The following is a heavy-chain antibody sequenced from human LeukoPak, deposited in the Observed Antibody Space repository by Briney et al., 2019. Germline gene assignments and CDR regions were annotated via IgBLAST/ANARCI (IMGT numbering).Heavy chain of an antibody. CDR2: INPNSGGT. D-gene: IGHD5-18*01. J-gene: IGHJ3*02. CDR3: ASPPSSYGFAALDM. V-gene: IGHV1-2*02. Sequence: ASVKVSCKASGYTFTNYYMHWVRQAPGQGLEWMGWINPNSGGTNYAQKFQGRVTMTRDTSISTAYMELSRLRSDDTAVYYCASPPSSYGFAALDMWGQGTMVTVSS. CDR1: GYTFTNYY.